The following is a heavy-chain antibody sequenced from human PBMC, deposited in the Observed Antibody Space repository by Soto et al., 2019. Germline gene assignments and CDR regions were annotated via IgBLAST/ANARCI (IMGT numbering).Heavy chain of an antibody. J-gene: IGHJ4*02. V-gene: IGHV1-2*02. CDR1: GYTFTGYY. CDR2: INPNSGGT. CDR3: ARGSVATTIGFVYY. Sequence: ASVKVSFKASGYTFTGYYMHWVRQAPGQGLEWMGWINPNSGGTNYAQKFQGRVTMTRDTSISTAYMELSRLRSDDTAVYYCARGSVATTIGFVYYWGQGTLVTVSS. D-gene: IGHD5-12*01.